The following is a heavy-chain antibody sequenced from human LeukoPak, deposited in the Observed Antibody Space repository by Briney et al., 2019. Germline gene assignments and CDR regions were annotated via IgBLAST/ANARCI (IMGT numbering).Heavy chain of an antibody. V-gene: IGHV3-23*01. CDR1: GFTFSSYG. J-gene: IGHJ4*02. Sequence: GGSLRLSCAASGFTFSSYGMSWVRQAPGKGLEWVSAISGSGGSTYYADSVKGRFTISRDNSKNTLYLQMNSLRAEDTAVYYCAKDLKTPHTEYYFDPWGQGTLVTVSS. CDR3: AKDLKTPHTEYYFDP. CDR2: ISGSGGST.